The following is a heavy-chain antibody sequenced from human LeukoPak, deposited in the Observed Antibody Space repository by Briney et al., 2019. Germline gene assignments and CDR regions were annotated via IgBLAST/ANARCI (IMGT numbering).Heavy chain of an antibody. CDR2: IISNGGST. D-gene: IGHD1-26*01. CDR1: GFTFSSYT. Sequence: PGGSLRLSCAASGFTFSSYTIKWVRQAPGKGLEHVSAIISNGGSTHYTDSVKGRFSISRDNSKNTVYLQMGSLRPEDMAVYYCARVKVGATINDYYYYYMDVWGRGTTVTVSS. V-gene: IGHV3-64*02. CDR3: ARVKVGATINDYYYYYMDV. J-gene: IGHJ6*03.